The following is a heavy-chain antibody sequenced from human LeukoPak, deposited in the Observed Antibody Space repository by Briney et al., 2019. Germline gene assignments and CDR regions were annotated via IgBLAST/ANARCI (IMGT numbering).Heavy chain of an antibody. CDR1: GFSFSDYY. Sequence: PRGCLRLSCAPSGFSFSDYYMSWIRQEPGEGLEWVSYISSSGCTIYYADSVKGRFTISRDTAKNELYLQMYSLRAADSAAYSCVRIVPYGSGRDDYWGQGTLVTVSS. J-gene: IGHJ4*02. V-gene: IGHV3-11*01. CDR2: ISSSGCTI. CDR3: VRIVPYGSGRDDY. D-gene: IGHD3-10*01.